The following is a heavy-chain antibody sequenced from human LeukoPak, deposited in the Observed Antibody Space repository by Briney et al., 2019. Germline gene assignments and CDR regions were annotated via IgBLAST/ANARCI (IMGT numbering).Heavy chain of an antibody. D-gene: IGHD6-19*01. CDR2: ISWNSGSI. J-gene: IGHJ3*02. CDR1: GFTFDDYA. Sequence: GGSLRLSCAASGFTFDDYAMHWVRQAPGKGLEWVSGISWNSGSIGYADSVKGRFTISRGNAKNSLYLQMNSLRAEDMALYYCAKATPGYSSGWPVNAFDIWGQGTMVTVSS. V-gene: IGHV3-9*03. CDR3: AKATPGYSSGWPVNAFDI.